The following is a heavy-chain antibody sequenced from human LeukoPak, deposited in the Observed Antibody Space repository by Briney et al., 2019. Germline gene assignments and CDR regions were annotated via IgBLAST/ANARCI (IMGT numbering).Heavy chain of an antibody. CDR3: AKDLGQRWLQSDAFDF. CDR1: GFTVSSNY. V-gene: IGHV3-53*01. J-gene: IGHJ3*01. D-gene: IGHD5-24*01. CDR2: IYSGGST. Sequence: PGGSLRLSCAASGFTVSSNYMSWVRQAPGKGLEWVSVIYSGGSTFYADSVKGRFTISRDNSNNTVYLQLNSLRAEDTALYYCAKDLGQRWLQSDAFDFWGQGTMVTVSS.